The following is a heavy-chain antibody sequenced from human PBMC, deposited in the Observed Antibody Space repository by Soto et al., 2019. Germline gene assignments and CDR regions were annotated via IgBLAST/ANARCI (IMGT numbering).Heavy chain of an antibody. Sequence: EVQLVESGGGLVQPGGSLRLSCAASGLTFSSYWMHWVRQAPGKGLVWVSRINTDGSSTTYADSVKGRFTISRDNTKNTLYLQMNSRRAEDPAVSYCPRDSGGNIHCASWGQGTLVTVSS. CDR3: PRDSGGNIHCAS. D-gene: IGHD1-26*01. V-gene: IGHV3-74*01. J-gene: IGHJ4*02. CDR1: GLTFSSYW. CDR2: INTDGSST.